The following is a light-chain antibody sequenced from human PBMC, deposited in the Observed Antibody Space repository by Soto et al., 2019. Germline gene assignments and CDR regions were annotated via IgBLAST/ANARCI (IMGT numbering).Light chain of an antibody. CDR1: SGSVSTSYY. Sequence: QAVVTQEPSFSVSPGGTVTLTCGLSSGSVSTSYYPSRYQQTPGQAPRTLIYSTNTRSSGVPDRFSGSILGNKSALTITGAQADDEYDYYCVLYMGSGPNLVFGGGTKLTV. J-gene: IGLJ3*02. CDR2: STN. V-gene: IGLV8-61*01. CDR3: VLYMGSGPNLV.